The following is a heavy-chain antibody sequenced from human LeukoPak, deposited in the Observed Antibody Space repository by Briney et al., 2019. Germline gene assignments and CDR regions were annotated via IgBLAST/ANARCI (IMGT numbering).Heavy chain of an antibody. V-gene: IGHV5-51*01. J-gene: IGHJ4*02. CDR1: GYSFTSYW. Sequence: GESLKISCKDSGYSFTSYWIGWVRQMPGKGLEWMGIIYPGDSNPRYSPSFQGQATISADKSISTAYVQWSSLKASDTAMYYCARLGGSGSPDYWGQGTLVTVSS. CDR2: IYPGDSNP. D-gene: IGHD3-10*01. CDR3: ARLGGSGSPDY.